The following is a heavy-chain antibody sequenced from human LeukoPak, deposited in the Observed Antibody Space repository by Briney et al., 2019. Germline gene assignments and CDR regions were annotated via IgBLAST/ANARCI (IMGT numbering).Heavy chain of an antibody. J-gene: IGHJ4*02. V-gene: IGHV1-69-2*01. CDR2: VDPEDGET. D-gene: IGHD3-22*01. CDR1: GYTFTDYY. CDR3: ATGEAFRDYYDSSGYYY. Sequence: ASVKVSCKVSGYTFTDYYMHWVQQAPGKGLEWMGLVDPEDGETIYAEKFQGRVTITADTSTDTAYMELSSLRSEDTAVYYCATGEAFRDYYDSSGYYYWGQGTLVTVSS.